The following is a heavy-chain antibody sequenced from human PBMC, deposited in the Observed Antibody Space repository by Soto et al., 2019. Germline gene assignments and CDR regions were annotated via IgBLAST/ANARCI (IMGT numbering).Heavy chain of an antibody. J-gene: IGHJ3*02. Sequence: QLQLQESGPGLLKPSETLSLTCTVSGGSISSNNYYWGWIRQPPGKGLEWIGSIYFSGSTYYNPYRRVRVSLAAATYRYEFFLRFKSVTDADAGVYDCASSGGTRFDSFEIWGQGRMVTVSS. D-gene: IGHD1-1*01. CDR2: IYFSGST. CDR1: GGSISSNNYY. V-gene: IGHV4-39*01. CDR3: ASSGGTRFDSFEI.